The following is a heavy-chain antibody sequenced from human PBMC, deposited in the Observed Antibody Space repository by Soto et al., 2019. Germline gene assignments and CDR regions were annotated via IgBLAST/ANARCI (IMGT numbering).Heavy chain of an antibody. CDR1: GYTFTGYY. Sequence: ASVKVSCKASGYTFTGYYLHWVRQAPGQGLEWMGWINPNSGGTNYAQKFQGRVTMTRDTSISTAYMELSRLRSDDTAVYYCAKGRTGTTSYFDYWGQGNLVTVSS. J-gene: IGHJ4*02. CDR2: INPNSGGT. CDR3: AKGRTGTTSYFDY. D-gene: IGHD1-1*01. V-gene: IGHV1-2*02.